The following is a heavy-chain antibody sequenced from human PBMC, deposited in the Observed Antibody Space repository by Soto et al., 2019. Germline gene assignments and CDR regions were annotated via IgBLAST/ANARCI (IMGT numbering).Heavy chain of an antibody. J-gene: IGHJ4*02. D-gene: IGHD6-19*01. CDR2: ITWDGGST. CDR1: GFSFDDYT. CDR3: AKDINSSGWYSLDY. Sequence: EVQLVESGGVVVQPGGSLRLSCAASGFSFDDYTMHWVRQGPGKGLEWVSLITWDGGSTYYADSVKGRFTISRDNSKNYLYLQMNSLRTEDTALYYCAKDINSSGWYSLDYWGQGTLVTVSS. V-gene: IGHV3-43*01.